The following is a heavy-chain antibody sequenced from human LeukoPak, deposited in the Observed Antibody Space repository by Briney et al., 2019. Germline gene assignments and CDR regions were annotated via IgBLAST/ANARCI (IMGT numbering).Heavy chain of an antibody. CDR1: SFTFSSYG. CDR2: ISYDGSNK. CDR3: AKGSWIQLWLLFDY. V-gene: IGHV3-30*18. Sequence: GGSLRLSCAASSFTFSSYGMHWVRQAPGKGLEWVAVISYDGSNKYYADSVKGRFTISRDNSKNTLYLQMNSLRAEDTAVYYCAKGSWIQLWLLFDYWGQGTLVTVSS. D-gene: IGHD5-18*01. J-gene: IGHJ4*02.